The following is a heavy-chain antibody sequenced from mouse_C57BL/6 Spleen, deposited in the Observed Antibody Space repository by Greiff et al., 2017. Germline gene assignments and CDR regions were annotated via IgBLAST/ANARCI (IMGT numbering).Heavy chain of an antibody. CDR2: IYPRDGST. Sequence: QVQLQQSDAELVKPGASVKISCKVSGYTFTDHTIHWMKQRPEQGLEWIGYIYPRDGSTKYNEKFKGKDTLTADKSSSTAYMQLNSLTSEDSAVYFCARSQYYGSSYDYAMDYWGQGTSVTVSS. CDR3: ARSQYYGSSYDYAMDY. CDR1: GYTFTDHT. V-gene: IGHV1-78*01. J-gene: IGHJ4*01. D-gene: IGHD1-1*01.